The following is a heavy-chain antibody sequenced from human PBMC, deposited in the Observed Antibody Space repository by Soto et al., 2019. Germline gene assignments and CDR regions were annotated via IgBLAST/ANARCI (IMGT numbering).Heavy chain of an antibody. CDR1: GGSISSSNW. CDR2: IYHSGST. Sequence: QVQLQQWGAGLLKPSGTLSLTCTVSGGSISSSNWWSWVRQPPGKGLEWIGEIYHSGSTNYNPSLKSRVTISVDKSKNQFSLKLNSVTAADTAVYYCARGWGMAAAGSDYWGQGTLVTVSS. D-gene: IGHD6-13*01. J-gene: IGHJ4*02. V-gene: IGHV4-4*02. CDR3: ARGWGMAAAGSDY.